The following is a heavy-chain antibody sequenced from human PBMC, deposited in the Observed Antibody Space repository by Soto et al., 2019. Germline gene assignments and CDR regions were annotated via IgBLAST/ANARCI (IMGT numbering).Heavy chain of an antibody. CDR2: ISSDGNNK. V-gene: IGHV3-30*03. CDR3: AREHSHCRGGGCNLHQLNFFAMDV. D-gene: IGHD2-15*01. Sequence: QVHLVESGGGGVQPGRSKRLSCVVSGFTFNDYAIHWVRQAPGKGLELVAVISSDGNNKFYADSVKGRFTISRARSTTFTYLQMNNLRAQDTAVYYCAREHSHCRGGGCNLHQLNFFAMDVWDQGNPVCVSS. CDR1: GFTFNDYA. J-gene: IGHJ6*02.